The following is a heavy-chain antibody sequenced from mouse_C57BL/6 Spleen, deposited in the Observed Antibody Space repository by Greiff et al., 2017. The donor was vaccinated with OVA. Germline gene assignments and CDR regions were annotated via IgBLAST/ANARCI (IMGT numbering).Heavy chain of an antibody. Sequence: VQLQQPGTELVKPGASVKLSCKASGYTFTSYWMHWVKQRPGQGLEWIGNINPSNGGTNYNEKFKSKATLTVDKSSSTAYMQLSSLTSEDSAVDYCARGDYGSSPLLAYWGQGTLVTVSA. CDR3: ARGDYGSSPLLAY. V-gene: IGHV1-53*01. CDR2: INPSNGGT. CDR1: GYTFTSYW. J-gene: IGHJ3*01. D-gene: IGHD1-1*01.